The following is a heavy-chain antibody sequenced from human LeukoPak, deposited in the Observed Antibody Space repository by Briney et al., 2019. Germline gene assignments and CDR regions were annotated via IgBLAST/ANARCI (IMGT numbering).Heavy chain of an antibody. V-gene: IGHV5-51*01. J-gene: IGHJ4*02. Sequence: GESLKISCKASGYSFTNSLIGWVRQLPGKGLEWMGIIFPDDSDTRYSPSFQGHVTISADKSITTAYLQWDSLKASDTAMYFFMRLPNYWGQGTLVTVSS. CDR1: GYSFTNSL. CDR3: MRLPNY. CDR2: IFPDDSDT.